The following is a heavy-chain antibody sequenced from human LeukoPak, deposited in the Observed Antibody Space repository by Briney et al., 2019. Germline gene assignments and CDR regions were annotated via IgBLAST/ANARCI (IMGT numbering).Heavy chain of an antibody. Sequence: PGRSLRLSCAASGFTFSSYAMHWVRQAPGKGLEWVAVISYDGSNKYYADSVKGRFTISRDNSKNTLYLQMNSLRAEDTAVYYCASLYSSGWSYFFSGGMDVWGKGTTVTVSS. CDR2: ISYDGSNK. CDR3: ASLYSSGWSYFFSGGMDV. D-gene: IGHD6-19*01. J-gene: IGHJ6*04. CDR1: GFTFSSYA. V-gene: IGHV3-30*04.